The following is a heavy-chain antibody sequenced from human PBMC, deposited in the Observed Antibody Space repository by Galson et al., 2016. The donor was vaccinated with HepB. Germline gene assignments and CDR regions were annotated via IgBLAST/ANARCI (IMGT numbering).Heavy chain of an antibody. J-gene: IGHJ4*02. Sequence: SETLSLTCTVSGVPVRTFYWSWVRHPPGKGLEWIGYISYSGRNNYNPSLKSRVTISVDTSKNQLSLKLSSVTAADTAVYYCARWGYSLFDYWGRGSLVTVSS. CDR3: ARWGYSLFDY. CDR2: ISYSGRN. D-gene: IGHD5-18*01. CDR1: GVPVRTFY. V-gene: IGHV4-59*08.